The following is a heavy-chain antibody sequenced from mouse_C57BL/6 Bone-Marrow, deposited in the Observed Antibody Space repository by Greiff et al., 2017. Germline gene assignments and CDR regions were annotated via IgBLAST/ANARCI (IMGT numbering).Heavy chain of an antibody. J-gene: IGHJ3*01. Sequence: QVQLKQPGAELVKPGASVKLSCKASGYTFTSYWMHWVKQRPGQGLEWIGMIHPNSGSTNYNEKFKSKATLTVDKSSSTAYMQLSSLTSEDAAVYYCARRDYDWAWFAYWGQGTLVTVSA. CDR1: GYTFTSYW. CDR3: ARRDYDWAWFAY. D-gene: IGHD2-4*01. CDR2: IHPNSGST. V-gene: IGHV1-64*01.